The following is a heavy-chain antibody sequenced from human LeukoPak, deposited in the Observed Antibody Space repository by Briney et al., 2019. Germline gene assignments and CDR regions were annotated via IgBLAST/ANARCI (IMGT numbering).Heavy chain of an antibody. V-gene: IGHV3-48*02. CDR3: ARADGMDV. Sequence: GGSLRLSCAATGFTFNSYTMNWVRQAPGKGLEWVSYISSYSTSIYYADSVKGRFTISRDNAKNSLYLQTNSLRDEDTAVYYCARADGMDVWGQGTTVTVSS. CDR1: GFTFNSYT. J-gene: IGHJ6*02. CDR2: ISSYSTSI.